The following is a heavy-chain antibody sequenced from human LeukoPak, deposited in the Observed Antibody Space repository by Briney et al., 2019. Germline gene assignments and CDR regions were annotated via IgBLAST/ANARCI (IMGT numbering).Heavy chain of an antibody. CDR2: IIPIFGTA. Sequence: ASVKVSCKASGGTFSSYAISWVRQAPGQGLEWMGGIIPIFGTANYAQKFQGRVTITADESTSTAYMELSSLRSEDTAVYYCATDRGRWLRDAFDIWGQGTMVTVSS. CDR1: GGTFSSYA. V-gene: IGHV1-69*13. D-gene: IGHD5-12*01. CDR3: ATDRGRWLRDAFDI. J-gene: IGHJ3*02.